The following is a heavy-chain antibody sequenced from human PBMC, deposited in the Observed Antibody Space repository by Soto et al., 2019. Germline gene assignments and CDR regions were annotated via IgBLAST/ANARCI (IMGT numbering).Heavy chain of an antibody. D-gene: IGHD1-7*01. CDR2: ISYDGSNK. CDR1: GFTFSSYA. J-gene: IGHJ4*02. Sequence: GGSLRLSCAASGFTFSSYAMHWVRQAPGKGLEWVAVISYDGSNKYYADSVKGRFTISRDNSKNTLYLQMNSLRAEDTAVYYCASGPGTTRFDYWGQGTLVTVSS. CDR3: ASGPGTTRFDY. V-gene: IGHV3-30-3*01.